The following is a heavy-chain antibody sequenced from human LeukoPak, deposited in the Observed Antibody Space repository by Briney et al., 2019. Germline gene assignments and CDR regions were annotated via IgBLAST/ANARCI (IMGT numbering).Heavy chain of an antibody. CDR1: GFTFNSFG. CDR3: AKDYDSSGWAAFDI. D-gene: IGHD3-22*01. V-gene: IGHV3-30*18. J-gene: IGHJ3*02. CDR2: ISYDGSNK. Sequence: GGSLKLSCAASGFTFNSFGMHWVRQAPGHGLESLAVISYDGSNKYFADSVKDRFTISRDNSKNTLYLQMNSLRAEDTAVYYCAKDYDSSGWAAFDIWGQGTMVTVSS.